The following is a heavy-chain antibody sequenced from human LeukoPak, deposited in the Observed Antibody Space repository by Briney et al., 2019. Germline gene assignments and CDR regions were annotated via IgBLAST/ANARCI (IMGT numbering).Heavy chain of an antibody. CDR1: GYTFTVYY. CDR3: ARVRWEHQMYDAFDI. J-gene: IGHJ3*02. CDR2: INPNSGNT. Sequence: ASVKVSCKASGYTFTVYYMHWVGQAPGQGLEWMGWINPNSGNTGYAQKFQGRVTMTRNTSISTAYMELSSLRSEDKAVYYCARVRWEHQMYDAFDIWGQGTMVTVSS. D-gene: IGHD1-26*01. V-gene: IGHV1-8*02.